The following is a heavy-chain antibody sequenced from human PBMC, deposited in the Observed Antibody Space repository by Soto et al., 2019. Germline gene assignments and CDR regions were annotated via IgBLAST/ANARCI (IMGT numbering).Heavy chain of an antibody. J-gene: IGHJ4*02. D-gene: IGHD3-22*01. V-gene: IGHV1-18*01. CDR1: GYTFTSYG. CDR3: ARKSTQGVYWYYYDSSGYPDFEY. CDR2: ISAYNGNT. Sequence: ASVKVSCKASGYTFTSYGISWVRQAPGQGLEWMGWISAYNGNTNYAQKLQGIVTMTTDTSTSTAYMELRSLRSDDTAVYYCARKSTQGVYWYYYDSSGYPDFEYWGQGTLVTVSS.